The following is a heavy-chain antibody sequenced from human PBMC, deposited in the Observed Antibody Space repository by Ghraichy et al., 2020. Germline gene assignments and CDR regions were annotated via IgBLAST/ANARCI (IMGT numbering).Heavy chain of an antibody. CDR3: ARAIRYQLLSEY. D-gene: IGHD2-2*01. Sequence: ASVKVSCKASAYIFSTYDITWVRQATGQGLEWMGWMNPSSGNTGYAQSFQGRVTFTRDTSTNTAYIEIISLRSEDTAVYYCARAIRYQLLSEYWGQGTLVTVSS. V-gene: IGHV1-8*03. CDR2: MNPSSGNT. J-gene: IGHJ4*02. CDR1: AYIFSTYD.